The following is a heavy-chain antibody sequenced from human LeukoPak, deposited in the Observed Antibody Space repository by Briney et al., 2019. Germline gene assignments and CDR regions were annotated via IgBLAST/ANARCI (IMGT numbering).Heavy chain of an antibody. CDR2: IRYDGSKK. J-gene: IGHJ6*03. Sequence: GGSLRLSCAASGFTFSSYGMHWVRQAPGKGLEWVAFIRYDGSKKYYADSVKGRFTISRDNSKNTLYLQMNSLRAEDTAVYYCAKDRCSNGIGCYYYYMDVWGKGTTVTISS. CDR3: AKDRCSNGIGCYYYYMDV. CDR1: GFTFSSYG. V-gene: IGHV3-30*02. D-gene: IGHD2-8*01.